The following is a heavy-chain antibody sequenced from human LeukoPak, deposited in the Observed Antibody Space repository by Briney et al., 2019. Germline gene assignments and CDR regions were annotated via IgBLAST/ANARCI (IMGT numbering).Heavy chain of an antibody. Sequence: SETLSLTCHVSGGSISSYYLGWIRQPPRKGLGGIGGIYNSGSTNYNPSLKSRVTMSVDTSKNQFSLKLSSVTAADTAVYYCARAGRSYQLLPYYYYGMDVWGQGTTVTVSS. CDR1: GGSISSYY. CDR3: ARAGRSYQLLPYYYYGMDV. V-gene: IGHV4-4*07. J-gene: IGHJ6*02. D-gene: IGHD2-2*01. CDR2: IYNSGST.